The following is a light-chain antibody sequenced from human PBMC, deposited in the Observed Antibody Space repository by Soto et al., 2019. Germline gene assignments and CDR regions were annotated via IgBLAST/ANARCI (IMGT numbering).Light chain of an antibody. CDR2: GAS. CDR1: QDIGND. V-gene: IGKV1-6*02. J-gene: IGKJ1*01. Sequence: IQMTQSPSSLSVSVTDRVTITCRASQDIGNDLGWYQQRPGEAPELLLYGASTLRSGVPSRFSGSGSGTHFALTINNLQPEDSATYFCLQDHTYPWTFGQGTQVEI. CDR3: LQDHTYPWT.